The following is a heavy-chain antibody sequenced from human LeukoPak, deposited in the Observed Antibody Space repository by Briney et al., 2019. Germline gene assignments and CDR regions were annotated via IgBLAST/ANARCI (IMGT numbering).Heavy chain of an antibody. CDR3: ASPGLIGPTKGDYYYGMDV. V-gene: IGHV1-69*01. D-gene: IGHD3-22*01. J-gene: IGHJ6*02. Sequence: EASVKVSCKASGGTFSSYAISWVRQAPGQGLEWMGGIIPIFGTANYAQKFQGRVTITADESTSTAYMELSSLRSEDTAVYYCASPGLIGPTKGDYYYGMDVWGQGTTVTVSS. CDR2: IIPIFGTA. CDR1: GGTFSSYA.